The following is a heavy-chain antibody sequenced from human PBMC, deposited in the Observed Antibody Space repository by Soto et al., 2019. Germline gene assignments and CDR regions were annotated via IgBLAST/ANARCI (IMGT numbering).Heavy chain of an antibody. CDR2: VYYSGST. V-gene: IGHV4-39*01. J-gene: IGHJ2*01. Sequence: QLQLQESGPGLVKPSETLSLTCTVSGGSISSNSYYWGWIRQPPGKGLEWIGNVYYSGSTYYSPSVEGRVPVATDTSKEPFSLTLHSVSAAATAVYYCARLVGFGAHWYFELWGRGTLVTVSS. CDR1: GGSISSNSYY. CDR3: ARLVGFGAHWYFEL. D-gene: IGHD3-10*01.